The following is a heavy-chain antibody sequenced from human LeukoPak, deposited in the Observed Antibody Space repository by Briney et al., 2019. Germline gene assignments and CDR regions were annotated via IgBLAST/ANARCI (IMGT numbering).Heavy chain of an antibody. Sequence: PGGSLRLSCAASGFTFSSYAMSWVRQAPGKGLEWVSAISGSGGSTYYADPVKGRFTISRDNSKNTLYLQMNSLRAEDTAVYYCAKGHQYSGSYSNWGQGTLATVSS. CDR3: AKGHQYSGSYSN. V-gene: IGHV3-23*01. J-gene: IGHJ4*02. D-gene: IGHD1-26*01. CDR2: ISGSGGST. CDR1: GFTFSSYA.